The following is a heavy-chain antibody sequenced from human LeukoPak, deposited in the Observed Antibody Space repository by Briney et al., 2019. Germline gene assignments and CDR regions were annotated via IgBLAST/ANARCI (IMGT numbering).Heavy chain of an antibody. CDR2: ISSSSSYI. CDR3: ARDSSGWFYYMDV. Sequence: PGGSLRLSCAASGFTFSSYSMNWVRQAPGKGREWVSSISSSSSYIYYADSVKGRFTISRDNAKNSLYLQMNSLRAEDTAVYYCARDSSGWFYYMDVWGKGTTVTVSS. V-gene: IGHV3-21*01. J-gene: IGHJ6*03. CDR1: GFTFSSYS. D-gene: IGHD6-19*01.